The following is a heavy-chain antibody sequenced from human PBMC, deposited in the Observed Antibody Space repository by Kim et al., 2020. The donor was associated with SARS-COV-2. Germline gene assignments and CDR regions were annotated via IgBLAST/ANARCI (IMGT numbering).Heavy chain of an antibody. CDR3: ARVRVGATTGGIFDY. CDR1: GFTLSGHW. Sequence: GGSLRLSCAASGFTLSGHWMHWVRQAPGKGLVWVSRINTDGSSTNYADSVKGRFTISRDNAENTVYLQMNSLRAEDTAVYYCARVRVGATTGGIFDYWG. J-gene: IGHJ4*01. V-gene: IGHV3-74*01. CDR2: INTDGSST. D-gene: IGHD1-26*01.